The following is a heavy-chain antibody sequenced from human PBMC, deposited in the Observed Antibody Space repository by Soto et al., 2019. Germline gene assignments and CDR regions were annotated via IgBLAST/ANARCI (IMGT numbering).Heavy chain of an antibody. V-gene: IGHV5-51*01. CDR3: ARAPDYDILTGYSREGYYFDY. Sequence: GESLKISCKGSGYSFTSYWIGWVRQMPGKGLEWMGIIYPGDSDTRYSPSFQGQVTISADKSISTAYLQWSSLKASDTAMYYCARAPDYDILTGYSREGYYFDYWGQGTLVTVSS. J-gene: IGHJ4*02. D-gene: IGHD3-9*01. CDR2: IYPGDSDT. CDR1: GYSFTSYW.